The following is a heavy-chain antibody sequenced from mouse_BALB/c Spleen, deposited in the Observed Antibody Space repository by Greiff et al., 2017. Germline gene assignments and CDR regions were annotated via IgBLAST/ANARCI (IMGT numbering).Heavy chain of an antibody. CDR2: IYPGDGDT. D-gene: IGHD2-10*01. Sequence: VQLHQSGAELVRPGSSVKISCKASGYAFSSYWMNWVKQRPGQGLEWIGQIYPGDGDTNYNGKFKGKATLTADKSSSTAYMQLSSLTSEDSAVYFCARFPYYGNKGFAYWGQGTLVTVSA. J-gene: IGHJ3*01. CDR3: ARFPYYGNKGFAY. V-gene: IGHV1-80*01. CDR1: GYAFSSYW.